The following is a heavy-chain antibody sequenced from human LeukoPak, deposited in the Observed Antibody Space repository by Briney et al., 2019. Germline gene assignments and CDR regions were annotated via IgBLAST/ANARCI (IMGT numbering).Heavy chain of an antibody. J-gene: IGHJ4*02. CDR2: ISYDGSNK. V-gene: IGHV3-30*18. CDR3: AKVSYSSSWYGDFDY. CDR1: GFTFSSYG. Sequence: GGSLRLSCAASGFTFSSYGMHWVRQAPGKGLEWVAVISYDGSNKYYADSVKGRFTISRDNSKNTLYLQMNSLRAGDTAVYYCAKVSYSSSWYGDFDYWGQGTLVTVSS. D-gene: IGHD6-13*01.